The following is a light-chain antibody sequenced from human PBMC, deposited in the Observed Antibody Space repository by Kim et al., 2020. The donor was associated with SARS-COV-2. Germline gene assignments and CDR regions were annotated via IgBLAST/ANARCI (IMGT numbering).Light chain of an antibody. CDR1: SGGSDSRY. CDR3: QTYDDNHWV. CDR2: EGH. V-gene: IGLV6-57*01. Sequence: GKTIASDRTRTSGGSDSRYVRGVQRRPGSFPTAVMFEGHEGASGVSDRFFGAIDTSSNSASLAISGRKTEDEAVYYCQTYDDNHWVCGGGTRLTVL. J-gene: IGLJ3*02.